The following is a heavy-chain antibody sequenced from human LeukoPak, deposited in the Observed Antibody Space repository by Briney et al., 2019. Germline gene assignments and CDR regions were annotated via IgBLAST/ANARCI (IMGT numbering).Heavy chain of an antibody. CDR1: GYTFTSYY. V-gene: IGHV1-8*02. Sequence: ASVKVSCKASGYTFTSYYMHWVRQAPGQGLEWMGWMNPNSGNTGYAQKFQGRVTMTRNTSISTAYMELSSLRSEDTAVYYCARGEFSGSYYVYWGQGTLVTVSS. J-gene: IGHJ4*02. CDR2: MNPNSGNT. D-gene: IGHD1-26*01. CDR3: ARGEFSGSYYVY.